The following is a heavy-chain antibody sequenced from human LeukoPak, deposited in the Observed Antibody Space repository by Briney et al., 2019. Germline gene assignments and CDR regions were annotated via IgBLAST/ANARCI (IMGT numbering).Heavy chain of an antibody. V-gene: IGHV3-21*01. CDR3: ARDGSGSYFDY. CDR2: ISSSSSYI. J-gene: IGHJ4*02. Sequence: PGGSLRLSCAASGFTFSNYAMSWVRQAPGKGLEWVSSISSSSSYIYYADSVKGRFTISRDNAKNSLYLQMNSLRAEDTAVYYCARDGSGSYFDYWGQGTLVTVSS. D-gene: IGHD1-26*01. CDR1: GFTFSNYA.